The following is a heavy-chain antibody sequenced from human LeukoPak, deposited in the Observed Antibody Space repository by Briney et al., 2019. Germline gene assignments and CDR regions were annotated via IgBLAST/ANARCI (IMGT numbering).Heavy chain of an antibody. J-gene: IGHJ3*02. V-gene: IGHV1-2*04. CDR1: GYTFTSYA. CDR2: INPNSGGT. D-gene: IGHD3-10*01. CDR3: ARDSAAEAFDI. Sequence: GASVKVSCKASGYTFTSYAMNWVRQSPGQGLEWMGWINPNSGGTNYAQKFQGWVTMTRDTSISTAYMELSRLRSDDTAMYYCARDSAAEAFDIWGQGTMVTVSS.